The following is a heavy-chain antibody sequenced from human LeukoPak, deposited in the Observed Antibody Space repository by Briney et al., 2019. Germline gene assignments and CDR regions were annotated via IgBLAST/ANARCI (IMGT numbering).Heavy chain of an antibody. D-gene: IGHD5-24*01. J-gene: IGHJ5*02. V-gene: IGHV4-59*01. CDR1: GGSISSDY. CDR2: IHYSGST. CDR3: ARRATISSRFDP. Sequence: SETLSLTCTVSGGSISSDYWSWIRQPPGKGQEWIGYIHYSGSTNYNPSLKSRVTISVDTSRNHFSLNLSSVTAADTAVYYCARRATISSRFDPWGQGTLVTVSS.